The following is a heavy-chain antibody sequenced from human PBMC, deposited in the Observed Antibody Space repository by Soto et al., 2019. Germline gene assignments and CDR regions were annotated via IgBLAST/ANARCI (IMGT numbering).Heavy chain of an antibody. CDR1: GFSLTTSEVG. D-gene: IGHD6-19*01. CDR2: IYWDDDK. CDR3: VHVYFRGCESGPDY. Sequence: QITLKESGPTLVKPTQTLTLTCTFSGFSLTTSEVGVGWIRQPPGKALECLALIYWDDDKRYSPSLKNRLTITKDTSKNQVLLTMPDMDPADTGKFYCVHVYFRGCESGPDYGGQGILVTVSS. V-gene: IGHV2-5*02. J-gene: IGHJ4*02.